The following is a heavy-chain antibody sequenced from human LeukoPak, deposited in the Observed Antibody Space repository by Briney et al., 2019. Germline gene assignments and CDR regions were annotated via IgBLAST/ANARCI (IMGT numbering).Heavy chain of an antibody. CDR2: IYHSGST. Sequence: PSETLSLTCNVSGGSISSYYWSWIRQPPGKGLEWIGCIYHSGSTMYNPSLKSRVTISIDTSKNQFSLKLSSVTAADTAVYHCAGGVRYYFDYWGQGTLVTVSS. CDR3: AGGVRYYFDY. CDR1: GGSISSYY. J-gene: IGHJ4*02. V-gene: IGHV4-59*08.